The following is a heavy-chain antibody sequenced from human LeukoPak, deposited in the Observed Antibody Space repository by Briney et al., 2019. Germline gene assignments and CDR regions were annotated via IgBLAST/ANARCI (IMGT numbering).Heavy chain of an antibody. V-gene: IGHV4-61*02. D-gene: IGHD6-19*01. CDR3: AREGIAVADTYYYYYMDV. J-gene: IGHJ6*03. Sequence: PSQTLSLTCTVTGTSIRSGSYYWNWIRQAAGKGLEWIGRMYIGGRTTYNPSLKSRVTISLETTENQFSLRLRSVSAADTAVYYCAREGIAVADTYYYYYMDVWGKGTWVTVSS. CDR1: GTSIRSGSYY. CDR2: MYIGGRT.